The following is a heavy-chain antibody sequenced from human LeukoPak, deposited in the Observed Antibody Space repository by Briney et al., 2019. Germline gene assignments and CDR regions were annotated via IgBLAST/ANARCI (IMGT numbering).Heavy chain of an antibody. CDR3: ARVRERVVPAATQRRGDWFDP. CDR2: ISAYNGNT. Sequence: ASVKVPCKASGYTFTSYGISWVRQAPGQGLEWMGWISAYNGNTNYAQKLQGRVTMTTDTSTSTAYMELRSLRSDDTAVYYCARVRERVVPAATQRRGDWFDPWGQGTLVTVSS. J-gene: IGHJ5*02. CDR1: GYTFTSYG. V-gene: IGHV1-18*01. D-gene: IGHD2-2*01.